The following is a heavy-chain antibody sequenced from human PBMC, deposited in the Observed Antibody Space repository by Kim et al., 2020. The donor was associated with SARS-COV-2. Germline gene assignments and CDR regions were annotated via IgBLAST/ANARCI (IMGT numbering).Heavy chain of an antibody. J-gene: IGHJ4*02. Sequence: GGSLRLSCAASGFSFSNSGMTWVRQAPGKGLEWVSSIYIGGDGTYYEPSVEGRFTISRDDSKNTLYLQMNNLRVEDTALYFCAKDHGRHVGYLGNHFDHWGLGNLVTVSP. CDR1: GFSFSNSG. V-gene: IGHV3-23*01. CDR3: AKDHGRHVGYLGNHFDH. D-gene: IGHD2-21*01. CDR2: IYIGGDGT.